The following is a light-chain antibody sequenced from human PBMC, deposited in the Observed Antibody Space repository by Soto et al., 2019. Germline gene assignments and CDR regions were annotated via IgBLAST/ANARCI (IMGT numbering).Light chain of an antibody. CDR1: SSDIGAYDY. J-gene: IGLJ1*01. V-gene: IGLV2-23*02. CDR3: CSYAGSSTFV. Sequence: QSALTQPASLSGSPGQSITISCTGTSSDIGAYDYVSWFQQHPGKAPKLMISEVNNRPSGVSNRFSGSKSGNTASLTISGLQTEDEADYYCCSYAGSSTFVFGTATKVTVL. CDR2: EVN.